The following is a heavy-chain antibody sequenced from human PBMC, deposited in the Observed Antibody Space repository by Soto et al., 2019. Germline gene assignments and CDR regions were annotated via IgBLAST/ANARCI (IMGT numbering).Heavy chain of an antibody. D-gene: IGHD3-3*01. V-gene: IGHV1-24*01. CDR3: ATGKEERRVTIFGVVIPDYYYGMDV. CDR1: GYTLTELS. Sequence: ASVKVSCKVSGYTLTELSMHWVRQAPGKGLEWMGGFDPEDGETIYAQKFQGRVTMTEDTSTDTAYMELSSLRSEDTAVYYCATGKEERRVTIFGVVIPDYYYGMDVWGQGTTVTVSS. J-gene: IGHJ6*02. CDR2: FDPEDGET.